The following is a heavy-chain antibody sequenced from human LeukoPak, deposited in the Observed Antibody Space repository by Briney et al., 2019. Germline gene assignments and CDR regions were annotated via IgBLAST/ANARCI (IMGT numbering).Heavy chain of an antibody. CDR3: AKAFVEIRGTWVRYFDY. CDR1: GFTFDDYA. J-gene: IGHJ4*02. CDR2: TSGDGGST. Sequence: GGSLRLSCAASGFTFDDYAMHWVRQAPGKGLEWVSLTSGDGGSTYYADSAKGRFTISRDNSKNTLYLQMNSLRTEDTALYYCAKAFVEIRGTWVRYFDYWGQGTLVTVSS. V-gene: IGHV3-43*02. D-gene: IGHD5-24*01.